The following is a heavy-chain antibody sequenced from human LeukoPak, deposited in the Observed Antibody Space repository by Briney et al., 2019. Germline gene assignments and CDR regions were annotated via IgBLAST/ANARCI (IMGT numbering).Heavy chain of an antibody. J-gene: IGHJ5*02. CDR3: TRPGYCSSTSCENWFDP. V-gene: IGHV1-69*04. Sequence: SVKVSCKASGGTFSSYAISWVRQAPGQGLEWMGRIIPILGIANYAQKFQGRVTITADKSTSTAYMELRSLRSDDTAVYYCTRPGYCSSTSCENWFDPWGQGTLVTVSS. D-gene: IGHD2-2*03. CDR2: IIPILGIA. CDR1: GGTFSSYA.